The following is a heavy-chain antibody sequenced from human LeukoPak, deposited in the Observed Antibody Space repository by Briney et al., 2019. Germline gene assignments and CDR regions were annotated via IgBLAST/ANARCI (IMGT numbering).Heavy chain of an antibody. J-gene: IGHJ4*02. CDR1: GGSISSSSYY. Sequence: SETLSLTCTVSGGSISSSSYYWAWIHQPPGKGLEWIGSIYYSGSTYYNSSLKSRVTISVDTSKNQFSLKLTSVTAAETAVYYCVAAVAAIDYWGQGTLVTVSS. V-gene: IGHV4-39*01. CDR3: VAAVAAIDY. CDR2: IYYSGST. D-gene: IGHD2-15*01.